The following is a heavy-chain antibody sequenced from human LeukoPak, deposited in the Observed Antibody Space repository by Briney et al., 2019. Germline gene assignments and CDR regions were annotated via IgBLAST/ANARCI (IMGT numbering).Heavy chain of an antibody. V-gene: IGHV1-2*02. CDR2: INSNSGGT. CDR1: GYTFTGYY. J-gene: IGHJ4*02. D-gene: IGHD4-23*01. Sequence: ASEKVSCKASGYTFTGYYIHWVRQAPGHPLEWMGWINSNSGGTNYAQKFQGRVTMTRDTSISTAYLELSRLRSDDTAVFYCAGDAVTVLTPYFDYWGQGTLVTVSS. CDR3: AGDAVTVLTPYFDY.